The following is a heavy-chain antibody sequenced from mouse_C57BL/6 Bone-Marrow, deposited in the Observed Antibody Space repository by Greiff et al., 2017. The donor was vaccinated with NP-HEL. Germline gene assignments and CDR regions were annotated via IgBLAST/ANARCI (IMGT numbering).Heavy chain of an antibody. CDR3: ARYGYYWFAY. CDR2: IYPGGGYT. V-gene: IGHV1-63*01. Sequence: QVQLQQSGAELVRPGTSVKMSCKASGYTFTNYWIGWAKQRPGHGLEWIGDIYPGGGYTNYNEKFKGKATLTADKSSSTAYMQLSRLTSEDSAIYYCARYGYYWFAYWGQGTLVTVSA. CDR1: GYTFTNYW. J-gene: IGHJ3*01. D-gene: IGHD2-3*01.